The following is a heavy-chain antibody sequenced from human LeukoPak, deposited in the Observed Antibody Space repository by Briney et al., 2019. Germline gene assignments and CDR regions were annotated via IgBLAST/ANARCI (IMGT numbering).Heavy chain of an antibody. CDR1: VYTFSNYA. CDR3: ATTNPRGDFDY. D-gene: IGHD1-14*01. V-gene: IGHV3-30*02. Sequence: PGGSLRLSCAVSVYTFSNYAMHCVRQAPGKGLEWVEFIRNDGSNNDHADSVKGRFTISRDNSKNTLYMQMNSLRPEDTAIYFCATTNPRGDFDYWGQGTLVTVSS. CDR2: IRNDGSNN. J-gene: IGHJ4*02.